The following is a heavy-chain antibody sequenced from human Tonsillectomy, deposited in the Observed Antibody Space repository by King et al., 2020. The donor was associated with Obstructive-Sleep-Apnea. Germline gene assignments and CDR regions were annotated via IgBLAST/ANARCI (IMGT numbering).Heavy chain of an antibody. D-gene: IGHD3-9*01. CDR1: GFTFSRYT. CDR2: ISSSGTYI. CDR3: ARVYYDILTGYGGYADY. V-gene: IGHV3-21*01. Sequence: EVQLVESGGGLVKPGGSLRLSCAASGFTFSRYTMNWVRQAPGKGLEWVSSISSSGTYIHYADSVKGRFTISRDNAENSLSLQMNSLRAEDTAVYYCARVYYDILTGYGGYADYWGQGTLVTVSS. J-gene: IGHJ4*02.